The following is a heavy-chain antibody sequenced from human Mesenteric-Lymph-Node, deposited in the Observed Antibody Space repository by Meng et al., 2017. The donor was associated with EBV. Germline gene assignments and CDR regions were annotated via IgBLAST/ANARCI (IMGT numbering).Heavy chain of an antibody. Sequence: QVKLHGAVPGLWKPSETLRPTCPVSGGSASSDVYYWSWIPQPPGKGLEWIGSIFYTRRTNYNPSLKIRVTISIDTSKNQFSLRLNSVTAADTAVYYCARVFECESGYDPNFDSWGLGSLVTVSS. V-gene: IGHV4-61*08. CDR1: GGSASSDVYY. CDR2: IFYTRRT. CDR3: ARVFECESGYDPNFDS. J-gene: IGHJ4*02. D-gene: IGHD5-12*01.